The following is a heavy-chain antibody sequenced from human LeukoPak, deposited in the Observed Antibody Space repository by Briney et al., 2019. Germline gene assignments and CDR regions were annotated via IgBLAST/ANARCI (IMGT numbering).Heavy chain of an antibody. D-gene: IGHD3-22*01. Sequence: ASVKVSCKASGYTFTSYYMHWVRQAPGQGLEWMGIINPSGGSTSYAQKFQGRVTMTRDMPTSTVYMELSSLRSEDTAVYYCARKYGPYYYDSSGYSLDYWGQGTLVTVSS. CDR1: GYTFTSYY. J-gene: IGHJ4*02. CDR2: INPSGGST. V-gene: IGHV1-46*01. CDR3: ARKYGPYYYDSSGYSLDY.